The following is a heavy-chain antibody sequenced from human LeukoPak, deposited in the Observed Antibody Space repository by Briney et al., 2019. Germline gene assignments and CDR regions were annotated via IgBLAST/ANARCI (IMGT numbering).Heavy chain of an antibody. CDR2: ISANNGNT. CDR3: ASHQSPGLFDY. V-gene: IGHV1-18*01. CDR1: VYTFTSYG. Sequence: ASVKVSCKASVYTFTSYGISWVRQAPGQGLEWMGWISANNGNTNYARKFQDIVTMTTDTSTTPVYLELRRLTPDDTAVYYCASHQSPGLFDYWGQGTLVTVSS. J-gene: IGHJ4*02.